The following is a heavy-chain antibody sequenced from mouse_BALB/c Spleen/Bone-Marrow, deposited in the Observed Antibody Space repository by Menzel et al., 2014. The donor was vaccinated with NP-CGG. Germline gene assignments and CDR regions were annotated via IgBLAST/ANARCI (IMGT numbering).Heavy chain of an antibody. D-gene: IGHD1-1*01. CDR2: ISSGGGST. V-gene: IGHV5-12-1*01. CDR3: ARHRQLTTAN. J-gene: IGHJ3*01. Sequence: DVKLQGSGGGLVKPGGSLKLSCAASGFAFSSYDMSWVRQTPEKRLEWVAYISSGGGSTYYPDTVKGRFTISRDNAKNTLYLQMSSLKSEDTAMYYCARHRQLTTANWGQGTLVTVSA. CDR1: GFAFSSYD.